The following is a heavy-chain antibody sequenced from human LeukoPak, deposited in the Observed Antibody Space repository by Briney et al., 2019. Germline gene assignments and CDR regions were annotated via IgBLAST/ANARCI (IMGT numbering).Heavy chain of an antibody. Sequence: GASVKVSCKASGGTFISYAISWVRQAPGQGLEWMGWISAYNGNTNYAQKLQGRVTMTTDTSTSTAYMELRSLRSDDTAVYYCARVWDDGDVVVPAAHEDYWGQGTLVTVSS. D-gene: IGHD2-2*01. CDR1: GGTFISYA. J-gene: IGHJ4*02. CDR3: ARVWDDGDVVVPAAHEDY. V-gene: IGHV1-18*01. CDR2: ISAYNGNT.